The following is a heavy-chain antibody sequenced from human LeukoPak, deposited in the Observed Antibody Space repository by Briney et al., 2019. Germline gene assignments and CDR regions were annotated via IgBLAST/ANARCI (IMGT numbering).Heavy chain of an antibody. V-gene: IGHV4-59*08. CDR1: GGSISSYY. J-gene: IGHJ5*02. Sequence: SETLSLTCTVSGGSISSYYWSWIRQPPGKGLEWIGYIYYSGSTNYNPSLKSRVTISVDTSKNQFSLKLSSVTAADTAVYYCARQTSTDYYDSSGRRGWFDPWGQGTLVTVSS. CDR3: ARQTSTDYYDSSGRRGWFDP. D-gene: IGHD3-22*01. CDR2: IYYSGST.